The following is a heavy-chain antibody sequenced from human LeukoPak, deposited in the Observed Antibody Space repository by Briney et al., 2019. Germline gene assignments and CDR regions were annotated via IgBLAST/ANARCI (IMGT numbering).Heavy chain of an antibody. V-gene: IGHV4-59*02. CDR3: ARFLSDSSGWNADAFDI. CDR2: IYYSGST. D-gene: IGHD6-19*01. CDR1: GGSVSSYY. J-gene: IGHJ3*02. Sequence: SQTLSLTCTVSGGSVSSYYWSWIRQPPGKGLDWIGFIYYSGSTNYNPSLKSRVTISVDTSKNQFSLKLNSVTAADTAVYYCARFLSDSSGWNADAFDIWGQGTMVAVSS.